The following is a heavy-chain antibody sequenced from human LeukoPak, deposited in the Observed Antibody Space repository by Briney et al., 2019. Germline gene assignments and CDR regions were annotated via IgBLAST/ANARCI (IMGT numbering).Heavy chain of an antibody. J-gene: IGHJ5*02. D-gene: IGHD6-6*01. V-gene: IGHV4-59*01. CDR1: GGSISTYY. CDR2: IYYSGST. CDR3: AREAARINNWFDP. Sequence: SETLSLTCTVSGGSISTYYGNWIRQAPGKGLEWIGYIYYSGSTNYNPSLKSRVAMSVDTSRNQFSLKLSSVTAADTAVYYCAREAARINNWFDPWGQGTLVTVSS.